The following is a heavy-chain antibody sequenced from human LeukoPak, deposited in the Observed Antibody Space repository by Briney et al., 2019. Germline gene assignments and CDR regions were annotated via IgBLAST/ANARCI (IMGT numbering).Heavy chain of an antibody. D-gene: IGHD4-17*01. CDR3: ARHKRSRGGDYGWFDP. Sequence: SETLSLTCAVYGGSFSGYYWSWIRQPPGKGLEWIGEINHSGSTNYNPSLKSRVTISVDTSKNQFSLKLSSVTAADTAVYYCARHKRSRGGDYGWFDPWGQGTLVTVSS. J-gene: IGHJ5*02. CDR2: INHSGST. V-gene: IGHV4-34*01. CDR1: GGSFSGYY.